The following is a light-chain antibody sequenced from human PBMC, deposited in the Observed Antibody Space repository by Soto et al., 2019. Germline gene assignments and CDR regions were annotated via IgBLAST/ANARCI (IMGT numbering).Light chain of an antibody. V-gene: IGKV3-20*01. CDR3: QQYGSSIFT. Sequence: EIVLTQSPGTLSLSPGERATLSCRASQSVSSSYLAWYQQKPGQAPRLLIYGASGRATGIPDRFSGSGCGTDFTLTISRLEPDDFAVYYCQQYGSSIFTFGPGTKVDIK. CDR2: GAS. CDR1: QSVSSSY. J-gene: IGKJ3*01.